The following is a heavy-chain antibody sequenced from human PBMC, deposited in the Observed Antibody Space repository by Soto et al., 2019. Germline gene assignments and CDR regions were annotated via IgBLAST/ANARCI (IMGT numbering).Heavy chain of an antibody. Sequence: QVQLQESGPGLVKPSQTLSLTCTVSGGSISSGGYYWSWIRQHPGKGLEWIGYIYYSGSTYYNPSLKSRVTISVDTSKNQFSLKLSSVTAADTAVYYCARDPIVVVPAATLHYYYYYGMDVWGQGTTVTVSS. CDR1: GGSISSGGYY. CDR3: ARDPIVVVPAATLHYYYYYGMDV. V-gene: IGHV4-31*03. J-gene: IGHJ6*02. D-gene: IGHD2-2*01. CDR2: IYYSGST.